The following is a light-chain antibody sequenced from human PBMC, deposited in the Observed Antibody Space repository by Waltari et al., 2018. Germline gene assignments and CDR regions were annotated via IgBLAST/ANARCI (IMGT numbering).Light chain of an antibody. V-gene: IGKV3-11*01. Sequence: EIVLTQSPATLSLSPGERATLSCRASQSVSYSLAWYQQKPGQTPRRLIYSASNRATGIPARFSCSGSGSDFTLTISSLEPEDFAVYYCQQRSSWPRTFGQGTKVEIK. CDR3: QQRSSWPRT. J-gene: IGKJ1*01. CDR1: QSVSYS. CDR2: SAS.